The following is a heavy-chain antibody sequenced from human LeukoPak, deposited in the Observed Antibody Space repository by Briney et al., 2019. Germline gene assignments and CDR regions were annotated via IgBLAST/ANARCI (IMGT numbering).Heavy chain of an antibody. J-gene: IGHJ4*02. Sequence: GGSLRLSCAASGFTSSSYWMNWVRQAPGKGLEWVAIIKQDGSQEYYVDSVKGRFTISTDTAKNSLYLLMNSLRAEDTAVYYCARASLSSLLTFDYWGQGTLVTVSS. V-gene: IGHV3-7*01. D-gene: IGHD2-15*01. CDR3: ARASLSSLLTFDY. CDR1: GFTSSSYW. CDR2: IKQDGSQE.